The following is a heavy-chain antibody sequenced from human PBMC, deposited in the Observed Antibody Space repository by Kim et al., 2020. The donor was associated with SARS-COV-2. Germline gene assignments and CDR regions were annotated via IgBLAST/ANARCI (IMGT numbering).Heavy chain of an antibody. D-gene: IGHD3-22*01. CDR3: ARGGYDSSGYYYYVAWFDP. V-gene: IGHV4-59*09. Sequence: SRVTISVDTSKNQFSLKLSSVTAADTAVYYCARGGYDSSGYYYYVAWFDPWGQGTLVTVSS. J-gene: IGHJ5*02.